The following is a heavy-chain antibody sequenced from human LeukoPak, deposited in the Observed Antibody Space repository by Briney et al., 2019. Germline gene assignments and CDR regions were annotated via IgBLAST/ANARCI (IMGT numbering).Heavy chain of an antibody. CDR3: TTGQGGYSYERLDY. J-gene: IGHJ4*02. CDR2: IKSKTDGGTT. Sequence: PGGSLRLSCAASGFSFSNAWMSWVRQAPGKGLEWVGRIKSKTDGGTTDYAAPVKGRFTISRDDSKNTLYLQMNSLKTEDTAVYYCTTGQGGYSYERLDYWGREPWSPSPQ. CDR1: GFSFSNAW. V-gene: IGHV3-15*01. D-gene: IGHD5-18*01.